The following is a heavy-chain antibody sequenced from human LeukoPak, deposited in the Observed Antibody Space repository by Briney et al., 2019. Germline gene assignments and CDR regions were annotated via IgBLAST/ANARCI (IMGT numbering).Heavy chain of an antibody. Sequence: PGGSLRLSCAVSGITLSNYGMSWVRQAPGKGLEWVAGISGSGGGAQYADSVKGRFTISRDNSKNSLYLQMNSLRTEDTALYYCAKDKEALDQLLIYYYYYGMDVWGQGTTVTVSS. V-gene: IGHV3-23*01. D-gene: IGHD2-2*01. CDR3: AKDKEALDQLLIYYYYYGMDV. CDR2: ISGSGGGA. J-gene: IGHJ6*02. CDR1: GITLSNYG.